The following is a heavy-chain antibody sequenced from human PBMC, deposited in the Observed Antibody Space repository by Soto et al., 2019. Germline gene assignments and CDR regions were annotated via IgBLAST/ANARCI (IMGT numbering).Heavy chain of an antibody. V-gene: IGHV1-18*01. CDR3: ARSSSWYTHDAFDI. D-gene: IGHD6-13*01. J-gene: IGHJ3*02. Sequence: ASVKVSCKASGYTFTGYGISWVRQAPGQGLEWMGWISAYNGNTNYAQKLQGRVTMTTDTSTSTAYMELRSLRSDDTAVYYCARSSSWYTHDAFDIWGQGTMVTVSS. CDR1: GYTFTGYG. CDR2: ISAYNGNT.